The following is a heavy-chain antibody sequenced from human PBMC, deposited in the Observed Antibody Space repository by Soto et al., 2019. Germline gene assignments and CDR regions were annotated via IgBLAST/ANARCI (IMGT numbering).Heavy chain of an antibody. D-gene: IGHD3-16*01. Sequence: SETLSLTCAVYGGFLSESYWTWIRQPPGEGLEWIGEINHVGGTNYNPSLKSRVTMSVDTSRNQFSLRLISVTAADTAMYFCVRIRYQLPSSVLWLDPWGQGTPVTVSS. J-gene: IGHJ5*02. CDR2: INHVGGT. CDR3: VRIRYQLPSSVLWLDP. CDR1: GGFLSESY. V-gene: IGHV4-34*01.